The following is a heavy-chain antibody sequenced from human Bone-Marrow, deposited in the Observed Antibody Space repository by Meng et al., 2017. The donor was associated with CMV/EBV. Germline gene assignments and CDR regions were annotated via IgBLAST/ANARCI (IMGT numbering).Heavy chain of an antibody. CDR3: AREGYCSSTSCPRAMAV. J-gene: IGHJ6*01. CDR1: GYPFISYG. D-gene: IGHD2-2*01. V-gene: IGHV1-18*01. CDR2: ISGYNGRT. Sequence: ASVKVSCKTSGYPFISYGISWVRQAPGKGLEWMGWISGYNGRTNYAQSFQGRLTLTTDTSTSTAYMELRNLRSDDTAVYFCAREGYCSSTSCPRAMAVWGQGHTV.